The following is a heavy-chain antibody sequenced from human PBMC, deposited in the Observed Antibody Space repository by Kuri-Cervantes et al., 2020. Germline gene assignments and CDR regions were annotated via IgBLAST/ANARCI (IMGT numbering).Heavy chain of an antibody. Sequence: GGSLRLSCAASGFTFDDYGMSWVRQAPGKGLEWVSTVTSSGGDTYYADSVKGRFTISRDNSKNTLYLQMNSLRAEDTAVYYCAKGDWMDYWGQGTLVTVSS. CDR1: GFTFDDYG. D-gene: IGHD1-1*01. V-gene: IGHV3-23*01. J-gene: IGHJ4*02. CDR3: AKGDWMDY. CDR2: VTSSGGDT.